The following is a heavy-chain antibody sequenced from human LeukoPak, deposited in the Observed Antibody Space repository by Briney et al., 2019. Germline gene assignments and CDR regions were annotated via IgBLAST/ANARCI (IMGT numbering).Heavy chain of an antibody. CDR3: ARDGVEGGTDHGVVVVAATSVFDDY. J-gene: IGHJ4*02. D-gene: IGHD2-15*01. CDR2: INWNGGST. V-gene: IGHV3-20*04. Sequence: GGSLRLSCAASGFTFDDYGMSWVRQAPGKGLEWVSGINWNGGSTGYADSVKGRFTISRDNAKNSLYLQMNSLRAEDTAVYYCARDGVEGGTDHGVVVVAATSVFDDYWGQGTLVTVSS. CDR1: GFTFDDYG.